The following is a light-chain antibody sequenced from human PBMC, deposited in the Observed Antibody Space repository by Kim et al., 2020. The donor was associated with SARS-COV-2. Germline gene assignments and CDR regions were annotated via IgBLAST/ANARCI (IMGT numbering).Light chain of an antibody. J-gene: IGLJ2*01. CDR3: CSYAGSYTLV. CDR2: DVS. CDR1: SSDVVGYNY. V-gene: IGLV2-11*01. Sequence: GQSVTISCTATSSDVVGYNYVSWYQQHPGKAPKLMIYDVSKRPSGVPDRFSGSKSGNTASLTISGLQAEDEADYYCCSYAGSYTLVFGGGTQLTVL.